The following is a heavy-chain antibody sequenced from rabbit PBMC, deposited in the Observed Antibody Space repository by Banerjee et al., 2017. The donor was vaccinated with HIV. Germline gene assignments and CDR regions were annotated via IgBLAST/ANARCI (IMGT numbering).Heavy chain of an antibody. CDR2: IFTSSAGT. V-gene: IGHV1S45*01. D-gene: IGHD4-1*01. CDR1: GFSFSSNYW. Sequence: LTCTASGFSFSSNYWICWVRQAPGKGLEWIACIFTSSAGTSYASWAKGRFTISRTSSTTVTLQMTSLTAADTATYFCARVTGSVWGVGFGLWGPGTLVTVS. J-gene: IGHJ6*01. CDR3: ARVTGSVWGVGFGL.